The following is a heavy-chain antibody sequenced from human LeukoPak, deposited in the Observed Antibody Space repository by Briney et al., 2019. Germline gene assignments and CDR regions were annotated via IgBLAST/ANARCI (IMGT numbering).Heavy chain of an antibody. CDR3: ARLTPYSGSPLGDY. J-gene: IGHJ4*02. CDR2: MYNVGST. CDR1: GGSISSSSYY. Sequence: SETLSLTCSVSGGSISSSSYYWGWIRQPPGKGLEWIGSMYNVGSTYYNPSLKSRVTISGDSSKNQFSLKLSSVTAADTAVYYCARLTPYSGSPLGDYWGQGTLVTVSS. V-gene: IGHV4-39*01. D-gene: IGHD1-26*01.